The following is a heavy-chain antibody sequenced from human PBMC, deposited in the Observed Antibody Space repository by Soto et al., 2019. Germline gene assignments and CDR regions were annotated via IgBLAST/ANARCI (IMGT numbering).Heavy chain of an antibody. Sequence: SETLSLTCAVSGGSISSVCYSWIWMRQAPGKGRDWIGYIYRSGSSYYNPSLKIRVTISVDRSKNHLSMKLSSVNAADTAVYYSASSYNSNPGTFHYWGQGTLVTVSS. J-gene: IGHJ4*02. CDR3: ASSYNSNPGTFHY. CDR1: GGSISSVCYS. CDR2: IYRSGSS. V-gene: IGHV4-30-2*01. D-gene: IGHD1-20*01.